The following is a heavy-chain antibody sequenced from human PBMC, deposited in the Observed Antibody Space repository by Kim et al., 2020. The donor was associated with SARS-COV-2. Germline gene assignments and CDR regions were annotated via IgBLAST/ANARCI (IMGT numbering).Heavy chain of an antibody. CDR2: ISAYNGNT. J-gene: IGHJ4*02. D-gene: IGHD7-27*01. CDR1: GYTFTSYG. CDR3: ATINTGDMVFDY. Sequence: ASVKVSCKASGYTFTSYGISWVRQAPGQGLEWMGWISAYNGNTNYAQKLQGRVTMTTDTSTSTAYMELRSLRSDDTAVYYCATINTGDMVFDYWGQGTLVTVSS. V-gene: IGHV1-18*04.